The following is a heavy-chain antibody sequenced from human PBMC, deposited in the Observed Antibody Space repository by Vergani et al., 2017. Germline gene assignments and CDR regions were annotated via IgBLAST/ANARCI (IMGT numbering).Heavy chain of an antibody. CDR3: ARVNTETNGHLYYYYYMDG. Sequence: QVQLQQWGGGLLKPSETLSLTCVVNGGSFTSYHWTWIRQSPGEGLEWVGDIDHTGRPDYNPSLKSRLTMSVDKSRNQFSLTINSVTATDTAIYFCARVNTETNGHLYYYYYMDGWGQGTAVTVS. CDR1: GGSFTSYH. CDR2: IDHTGRP. J-gene: IGHJ6*03. V-gene: IGHV4-34*01. D-gene: IGHD4-11*01.